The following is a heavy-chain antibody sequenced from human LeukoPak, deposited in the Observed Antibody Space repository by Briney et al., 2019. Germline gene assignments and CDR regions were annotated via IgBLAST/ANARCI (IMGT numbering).Heavy chain of an antibody. CDR2: MNPNSGNT. CDR1: GYTFTSYD. D-gene: IGHD4-17*01. V-gene: IGHV1-8*01. Sequence: ASVKVSCKASGYTFTSYDINWVRQATGQGLEWMGWMNPNSGNTGYAQKFQGRVTITADESASTAYMELSSLRSEDTAVYYCARDSDDYGDYFWFDPWGQGTLVTVSS. CDR3: ARDSDDYGDYFWFDP. J-gene: IGHJ5*02.